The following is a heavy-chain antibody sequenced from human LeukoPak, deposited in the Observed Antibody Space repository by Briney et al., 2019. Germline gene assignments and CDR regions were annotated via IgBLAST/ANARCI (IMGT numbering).Heavy chain of an antibody. CDR1: GGSLSDHD. Sequence: SETLFLTCAVFGGSLSDHDWSWIRQPPGKGLEWIGEINRRGATNYNPSLKSRVTLSLDTSKNQVSLKLNSLTAADTAVYYCARGKGDLSMIVMIVTAVEFYFDSWGPGTLVTVSS. J-gene: IGHJ4*02. CDR2: INRRGAT. V-gene: IGHV4-34*01. D-gene: IGHD3-22*01. CDR3: ARGKGDLSMIVMIVTAVEFYFDS.